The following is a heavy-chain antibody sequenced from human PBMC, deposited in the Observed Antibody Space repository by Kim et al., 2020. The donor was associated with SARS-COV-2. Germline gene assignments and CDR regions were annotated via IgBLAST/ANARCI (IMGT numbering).Heavy chain of an antibody. Sequence: DSVKGRFTISRENSKNTLYLQMNSLRAEDTAVYYCAREIAAAGTNDAFDIWGQGTMVTVSS. CDR3: AREIAAAGTNDAFDI. D-gene: IGHD6-13*01. J-gene: IGHJ3*02. V-gene: IGHV3-30*07.